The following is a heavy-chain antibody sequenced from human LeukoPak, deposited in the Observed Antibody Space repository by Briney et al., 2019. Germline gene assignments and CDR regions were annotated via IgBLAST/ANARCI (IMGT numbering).Heavy chain of an antibody. D-gene: IGHD4-17*01. J-gene: IGHJ4*02. Sequence: GGSLRLSCAASGFTFSSYSMNWVRQAPGKGLEWVSSISSSSSYIYYADSVKGRFTISRDNAKNSLYLQMNSLRAEDTAVYYCASFSYGDLSFDYWGQGTLVTVSS. CDR2: ISSSSSYI. CDR3: ASFSYGDLSFDY. V-gene: IGHV3-21*01. CDR1: GFTFSSYS.